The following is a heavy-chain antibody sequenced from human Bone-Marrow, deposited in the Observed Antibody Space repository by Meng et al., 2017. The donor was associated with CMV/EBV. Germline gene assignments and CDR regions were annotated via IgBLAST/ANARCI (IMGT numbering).Heavy chain of an antibody. J-gene: IGHJ6*02. CDR1: GYTFTGYY. Sequence: ASVKVSCKASGYTFTGYYTHWVRQAPGQGLEWMGWINPNSGGTNYAQKFQGRVTMTRDTSISTAYMELSSLTSDDTAVYYCARTRIEVEPDGEKIKYYNYGMDVWGQGTTVTVSS. V-gene: IGHV1-2*02. CDR2: INPNSGGT. CDR3: ARTRIEVEPDGEKIKYYNYGMDV. D-gene: IGHD2-2*01.